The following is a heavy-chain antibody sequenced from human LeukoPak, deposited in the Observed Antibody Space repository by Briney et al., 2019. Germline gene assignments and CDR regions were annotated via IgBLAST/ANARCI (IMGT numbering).Heavy chain of an antibody. Sequence: PGRSLRLSCAASGFTFSNYWMHWVRQAPGKGLVWVSRIHSDGSSTTSADSVKGRFTISRDNAENTLYLQMNSLRAEDTAVYFCAGGNAHAFDIWGQGTMVTVSS. CDR3: AGGNAHAFDI. J-gene: IGHJ3*02. CDR1: GFTFSNYW. D-gene: IGHD1-1*01. CDR2: IHSDGSST. V-gene: IGHV3-74*01.